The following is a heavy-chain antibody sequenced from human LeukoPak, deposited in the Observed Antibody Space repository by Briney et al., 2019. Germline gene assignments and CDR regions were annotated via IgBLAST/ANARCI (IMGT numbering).Heavy chain of an antibody. CDR1: GGSIGSNIHY. J-gene: IGHJ4*02. CDR2: IYYSGST. Sequence: SETLSLTCTVSGGSIGSNIHYWGWIRQPPGKGLEWIGSIYYSGSTYYNPSLKSRVTVSVDTSKNQFSLKLSSVTAADTAVYYCARRGSSSSTLDYYFDYWGQGTLVTVSS. CDR3: ARRGSSSSTLDYYFDY. V-gene: IGHV4-39*01. D-gene: IGHD6-6*01.